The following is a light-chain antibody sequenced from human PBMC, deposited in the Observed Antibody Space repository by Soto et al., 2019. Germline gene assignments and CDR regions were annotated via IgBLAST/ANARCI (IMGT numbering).Light chain of an antibody. J-gene: IGKJ2*01. V-gene: IGKV4-1*01. CDR3: QQYDSTPPT. CDR2: WES. CDR1: QSVFYSSNTKNY. Sequence: DIVMTQSPDSLAVSLGERATINCKSSQSVFYSSNTKNYVAWYQQRPGQPPKLLIYWESTRESWVPDRFSGSGSGSDFTLSITSLQAKDVAVYYFQQYDSTPPTFGQGTKLEIK.